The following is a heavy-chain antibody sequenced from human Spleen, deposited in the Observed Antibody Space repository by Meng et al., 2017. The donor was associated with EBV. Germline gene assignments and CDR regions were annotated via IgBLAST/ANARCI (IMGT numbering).Heavy chain of an antibody. V-gene: IGHV4-34*02. CDR1: GGSFSVSC. D-gene: IGHD2/OR15-2a*01. Sequence: QGQVQRWGAGLLKPSETLSLTSAVFGGSFSVSCWTWIRQPPGKGLELIGEINHSASINYTPSLKSRVTISLDTSKNQFSLKLTSVTAADTAVYYCASNIKVPRYWGQGTLVTVSS. CDR3: ASNIKVPRY. J-gene: IGHJ4*02. CDR2: INHSASI.